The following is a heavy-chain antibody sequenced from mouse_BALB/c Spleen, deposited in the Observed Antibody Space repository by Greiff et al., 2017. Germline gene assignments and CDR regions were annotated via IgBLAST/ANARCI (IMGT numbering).Heavy chain of an antibody. D-gene: IGHD2-3*01. CDR2: INSNGGST. CDR3: ARVYDGYTWFAY. V-gene: IGHV5-6-3*01. CDR1: GFTFSSYG. J-gene: IGHJ3*01. Sequence: EVQGVESGGGLVQPGGSLKLSCAASGFTFSSYGMSWVRQTPDKRLELVATINSNGGSTYYPDSVKGRFTISRDNAKNTLYLQMSSLKSEDTAMYYCARVYDGYTWFAYWGQGTLVTVSA.